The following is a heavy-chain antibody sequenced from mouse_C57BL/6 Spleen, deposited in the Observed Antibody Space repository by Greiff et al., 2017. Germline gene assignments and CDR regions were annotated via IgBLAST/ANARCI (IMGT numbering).Heavy chain of an antibody. V-gene: IGHV8-12*01. Sequence: QVTLKVCGPGILQSSQTLSLTCSFSGFSLSTSGMGVSWIRQPSGKGLEWLAHIYWDDDKRYNPSLKSRLTISKDTSRNQVFLKITSVDTADTATYYCARIYDYDGAWFAYWGQGTLVTVSA. CDR1: GFSLSTSGMG. D-gene: IGHD2-4*01. CDR2: IYWDDDK. J-gene: IGHJ3*01. CDR3: ARIYDYDGAWFAY.